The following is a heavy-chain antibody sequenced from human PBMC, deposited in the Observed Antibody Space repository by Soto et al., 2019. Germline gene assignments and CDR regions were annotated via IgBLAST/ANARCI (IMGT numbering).Heavy chain of an antibody. J-gene: IGHJ4*02. V-gene: IGHV4-30-4*01. CDR3: ATMGTPATGLYYFDY. Sequence: SETLSLTCTVSGGSISSGNYYWSWIRQPPGKGLEWIGFISYSGSTYYNASLKSRDTISVDTSKNQFSLNLSFVTAADTAVYYCATMGTPATGLYYFDYWGQGTLVTVPS. D-gene: IGHD1-7*01. CDR2: ISYSGST. CDR1: GGSISSGNYY.